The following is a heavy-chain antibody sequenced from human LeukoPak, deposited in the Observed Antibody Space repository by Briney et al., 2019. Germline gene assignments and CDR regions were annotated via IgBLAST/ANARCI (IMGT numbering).Heavy chain of an antibody. CDR2: IYYSGST. Sequence: PETLSLTCAVSAGSISSSSYYCGWIRQPPGKWLECIVSIYYSGSTYYNPSLKSRATISVDTSKNQFSLKLSSVTAADEAVYFCARRWAYYFDYWGLGTLATVSS. J-gene: IGHJ4*02. CDR1: AGSISSSSYY. CDR3: ARRWAYYFDY. V-gene: IGHV4-39*01. D-gene: IGHD6-13*01.